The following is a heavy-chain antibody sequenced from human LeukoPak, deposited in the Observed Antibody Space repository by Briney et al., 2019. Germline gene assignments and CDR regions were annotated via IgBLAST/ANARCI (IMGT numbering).Heavy chain of an antibody. CDR1: GFTFSSYG. CDR2: ISYDGSNK. D-gene: IGHD3-10*01. Sequence: TGGSLRLSCAASGFTFSSYGMHWVRQAPGKGLEWVAVISYDGSNKYYADSVKGRFTISRDNSKNTLYLQMNSLRAEDTAVYYCARSTPRGGNWFDPWGQGTLVTVSS. V-gene: IGHV3-30*03. J-gene: IGHJ5*02. CDR3: ARSTPRGGNWFDP.